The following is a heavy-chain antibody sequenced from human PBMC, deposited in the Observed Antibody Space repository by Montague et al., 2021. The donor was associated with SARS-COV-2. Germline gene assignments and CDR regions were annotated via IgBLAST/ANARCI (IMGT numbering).Heavy chain of an antibody. CDR2: LYYSGNA. D-gene: IGHD3-3*01. J-gene: IGHJ4*02. CDR3: ARGIDFGLVASRSHYFDT. CDR1: GTTRKNNYY. V-gene: IGHV4-39*01. Sequence: SETLSLTCSFSGTTRKNNYYWGWIRQPPGKGLEWVGSLYYSGNAXYSPSLRSRVTISVDTFRSQFSLQLTSVTVADTAIYYCARGIDFGLVASRSHYFDTWGQGTLVSVSS.